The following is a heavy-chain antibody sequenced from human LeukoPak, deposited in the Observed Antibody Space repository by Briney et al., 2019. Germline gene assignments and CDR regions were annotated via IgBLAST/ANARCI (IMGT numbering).Heavy chain of an antibody. CDR1: GGSFTDYF. V-gene: IGHV4-34*01. J-gene: IGHJ5*02. CDR3: ATGGQRWFDP. CDR2: INHSGST. Sequence: PSETLSLTCAVYGGSFTDYFWSWIRQAPGKGLEWIGRINHSGSTNYQPSLRTRVTISVDTSKNQFSLKLTSVTAADTAVYYCATGGQRWFDPWGRGTPVTASS.